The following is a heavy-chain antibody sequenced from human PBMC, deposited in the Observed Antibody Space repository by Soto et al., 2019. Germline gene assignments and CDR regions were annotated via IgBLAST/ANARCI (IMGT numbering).Heavy chain of an antibody. CDR1: GYTLNTYG. CDR2: ISANNDHT. J-gene: IGHJ4*02. CDR3: ARGTYFYY. Sequence: QVQLVQSGAEVKKPGASVKVSCKASGYTLNTYGITWVRQAPGQGLECMGWISANNDHTNYPQKLQGRVTMTTDTSTSTSYLELRSLTSDDTAVYYCARGTYFYYWGQGTLVTVSS. V-gene: IGHV1-18*01.